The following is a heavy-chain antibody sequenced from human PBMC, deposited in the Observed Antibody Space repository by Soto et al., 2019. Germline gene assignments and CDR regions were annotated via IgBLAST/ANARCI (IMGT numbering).Heavy chain of an antibody. CDR1: GDSINNYY. CDR3: AKYRRTQAEGFTLDY. D-gene: IGHD2-2*01. V-gene: IGHV4-59*01. J-gene: IGHJ4*02. Sequence: SETLSLTCTVSGDSINNYYWSWIRQPPGKTLEWIGYIYYTGSTTYNPSLESRVTMSVDTAKNQFSLRRSSVNAADTAVYYCAKYRRTQAEGFTLDYWGRGTLVTVSS. CDR2: IYYTGST.